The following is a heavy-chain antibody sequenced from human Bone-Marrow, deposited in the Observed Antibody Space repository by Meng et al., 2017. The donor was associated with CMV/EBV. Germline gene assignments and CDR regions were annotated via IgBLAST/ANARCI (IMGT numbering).Heavy chain of an antibody. V-gene: IGHV4-34*01. Sequence: SVTLSLTCAVYGGAFSGYYWSWIRQPPGKGLEWIGEINHSGSTNYNPSLKSRVTISVDTSKNQFSLKPSSVTAADTAVYYCARCEWNGAFDYWGQGTLVTVSS. CDR2: INHSGST. CDR1: GGAFSGYY. CDR3: ARCEWNGAFDY. J-gene: IGHJ4*02. D-gene: IGHD1-1*01.